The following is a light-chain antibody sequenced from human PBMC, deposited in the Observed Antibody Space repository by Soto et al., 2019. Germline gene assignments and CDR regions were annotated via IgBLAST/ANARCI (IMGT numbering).Light chain of an antibody. CDR3: QQYGSSPLT. CDR1: QSLSSSY. J-gene: IGKJ4*01. V-gene: IGKV3D-20*01. Sequence: EIVLTQSPATLSLSPGERATLSCGASQSLSSSYLAWYQQKPGLAPRLLIYDASSRATGIPDRFSGSGSGTDFTLTISRLEPEDVAVYYCQQYGSSPLTFGGGTKVEIK. CDR2: DAS.